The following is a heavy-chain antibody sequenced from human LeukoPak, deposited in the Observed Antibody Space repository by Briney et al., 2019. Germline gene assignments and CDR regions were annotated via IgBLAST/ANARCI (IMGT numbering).Heavy chain of an antibody. D-gene: IGHD3-22*01. CDR2: IKQDGSEK. CDR3: GRDSRHIYYDNSVYC. V-gene: IGHV3-7*01. J-gene: IGHJ4*02. CDR1: GFTFSSYW. Sequence: GGSLRLSCAASGFTFSSYWMSWVRQAPGKGLEWVANIKQDGSEKCYVDSVKGRFTISRDNAKNSPYLQMNSLRAEDTAVYFCGRDSRHIYYDNSVYCGGQGTLVTVSS.